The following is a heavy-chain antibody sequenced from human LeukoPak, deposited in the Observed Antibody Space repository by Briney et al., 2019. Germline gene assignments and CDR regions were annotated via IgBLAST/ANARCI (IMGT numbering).Heavy chain of an antibody. Sequence: GGSLRLSCAGSGFTFSRYAMSWVRQAPGKGLEWGSAISRSGGSTYYAESVKGRSTISRDNSKNTLYLKMSSLRAEDTAIYYCAKPYYYDSTGYEYYYYGMDVWGQGTTVTVSS. D-gene: IGHD3-22*01. CDR3: AKPYYYDSTGYEYYYYGMDV. J-gene: IGHJ6*02. CDR1: GFTFSRYA. CDR2: ISRSGGST. V-gene: IGHV3-23*01.